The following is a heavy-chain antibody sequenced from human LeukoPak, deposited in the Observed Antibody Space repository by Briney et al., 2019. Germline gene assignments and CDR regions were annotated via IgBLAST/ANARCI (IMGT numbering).Heavy chain of an antibody. D-gene: IGHD2-2*01. CDR2: IYHSGST. V-gene: IGHV4-30-2*01. CDR3: ARGARGSTSLDAFDI. Sequence: SETLSLTCTVSGGSICSGGYYWSWIRQPPGKGLEWIGYIYHSGSTYYNPSLKSRVTISVDRSKNQFSLKLSSVTAADTAVYYCARGARGSTSLDAFDIWGQGTMVTVSS. J-gene: IGHJ3*02. CDR1: GGSICSGGYY.